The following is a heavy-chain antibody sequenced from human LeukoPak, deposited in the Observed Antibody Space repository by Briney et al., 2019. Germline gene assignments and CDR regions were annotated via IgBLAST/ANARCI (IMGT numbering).Heavy chain of an antibody. CDR3: ARYLSSWYDY. CDR1: GGTFSSYA. Sequence: ASVKVSCKASGGTFSSYAISWVRQAPGQGLEWMGGIIPIFGTANYAQKFQGRVKITADESTSTAYMELSSLRSEDTAVYYCARYLSSWYDYWGQGTLVTVSS. J-gene: IGHJ4*02. D-gene: IGHD6-13*01. V-gene: IGHV1-69*13. CDR2: IIPIFGTA.